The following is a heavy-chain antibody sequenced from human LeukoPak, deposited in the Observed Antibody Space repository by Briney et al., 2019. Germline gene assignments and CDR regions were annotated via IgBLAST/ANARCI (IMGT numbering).Heavy chain of an antibody. V-gene: IGHV3-53*01. J-gene: IGHJ5*02. CDR1: GFTFSAYS. D-gene: IGHD4-17*01. CDR2: IHTSGDT. Sequence: PGGSLRLSCAASGFTFSAYSLTWVRLAPGKGLEWVSAIHTSGDTCYADSVKGRFTISRDTSKNTLYLQINSLRVEDTAVYYCIVFGDSNHWGQGTLVTVSS. CDR3: IVFGDSNH.